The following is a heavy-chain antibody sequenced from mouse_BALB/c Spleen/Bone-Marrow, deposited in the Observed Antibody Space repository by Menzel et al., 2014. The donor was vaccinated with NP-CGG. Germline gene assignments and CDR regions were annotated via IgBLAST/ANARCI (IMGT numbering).Heavy chain of an antibody. CDR2: INPYNDGT. Sequence: EVQVVESGPELVKPGASVKMSCKASGYTFTSYVMHWVKQKPGQGLEWIGYINPYNDGTKYNEKFKGKATLTSDKSSSTAYMELSSLTSEDSAVYYCERGGYGNVYYAMDYWGQGTSVTVSS. V-gene: IGHV1-14*01. J-gene: IGHJ4*01. CDR1: GYTFTSYV. CDR3: ERGGYGNVYYAMDY. D-gene: IGHD2-10*02.